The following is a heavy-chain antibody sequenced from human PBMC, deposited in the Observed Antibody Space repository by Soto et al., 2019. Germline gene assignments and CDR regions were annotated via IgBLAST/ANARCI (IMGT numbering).Heavy chain of an antibody. CDR3: AREGVAAAGHTAYFDY. CDR1: GGSFSGYY. V-gene: IGHV4-34*01. J-gene: IGHJ4*02. D-gene: IGHD6-13*01. CDR2: INHSGST. Sequence: QVQLQQWGAGLLKPSETLSLTCAVYGGSFSGYYWSWIRQPPGKGLEWIGEINHSGSTNYNPSLKTRVTISVDTSKNQCSLKLSSVTAADTAVYYCAREGVAAAGHTAYFDYWGQGTLVTVSS.